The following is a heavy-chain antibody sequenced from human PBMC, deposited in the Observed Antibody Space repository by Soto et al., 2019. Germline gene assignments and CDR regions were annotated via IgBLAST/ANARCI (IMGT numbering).Heavy chain of an antibody. CDR2: IYYSGST. CDR1: GGSISSYY. D-gene: IGHD3-10*01. Sequence: PSETLSLTCTVSGGSISSYYWSWIRQPPGKGLEWIGYIYYSGSTNYNPSLKSRVTISVDTSKNQFSLKLSSVTAADTAVYYCEREGRGDAFDIWGQGAMVTV. CDR3: EREGRGDAFDI. V-gene: IGHV4-59*01. J-gene: IGHJ3*02.